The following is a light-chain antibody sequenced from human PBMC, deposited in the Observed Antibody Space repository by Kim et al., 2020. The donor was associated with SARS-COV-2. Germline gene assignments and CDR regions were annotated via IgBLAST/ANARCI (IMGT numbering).Light chain of an antibody. Sequence: QPVLTQSPSASASLGALVKLTCTLSSGHSTYAIAWYQQQPEKSPRYLMKLYSDGRHVKGDGIPDRLSGSSSGPERYLTISSLQSEDEADYYCQTWGSGTVVFGGGTKLTVL. V-gene: IGLV4-69*01. J-gene: IGLJ2*01. CDR1: SGHSTYA. CDR2: LYSDGRH. CDR3: QTWGSGTVV.